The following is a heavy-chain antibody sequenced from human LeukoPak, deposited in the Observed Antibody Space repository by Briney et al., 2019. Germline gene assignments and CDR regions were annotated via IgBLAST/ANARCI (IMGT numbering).Heavy chain of an antibody. CDR2: IKSKTDGGTT. Sequence: GGSLRLSCAASGFTFSNAWMSWVRQAPGKGLEWVGRIKSKTDGGTTDYAAPVKGRFTISRDDSKNTLYLQMNSLKTEDTGVYYCTTRATVTTGGAFDIWGQGTMVTVSS. V-gene: IGHV3-15*01. CDR1: GFTFSNAW. CDR3: TTRATVTTGGAFDI. J-gene: IGHJ3*02. D-gene: IGHD4-17*01.